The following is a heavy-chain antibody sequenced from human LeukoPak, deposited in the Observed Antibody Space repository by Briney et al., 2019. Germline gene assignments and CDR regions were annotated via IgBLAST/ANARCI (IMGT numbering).Heavy chain of an antibody. D-gene: IGHD2-15*01. J-gene: IGHJ4*02. CDR2: TYYSGST. Sequence: KPSETLSLTCTVSGGSISSGDYYWSWIRQPPGKGLEWIGYTYYSGSTYYNPSLKSRVTISVDTSKNQFSLKLSSVTAADTAVYYCARVLEGYCSGGSCKLFDYWGQGTLVTVSS. CDR3: ARVLEGYCSGGSCKLFDY. CDR1: GGSISSGDYY. V-gene: IGHV4-30-4*01.